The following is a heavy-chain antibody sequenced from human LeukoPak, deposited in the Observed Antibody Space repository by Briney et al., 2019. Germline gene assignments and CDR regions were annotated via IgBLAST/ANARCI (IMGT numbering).Heavy chain of an antibody. V-gene: IGHV3-20*04. J-gene: IGHJ5*02. D-gene: IGHD6-13*01. CDR3: ARDPLIAAGGANWFDP. CDR2: INWNGGRT. CDR1: GFTFDDYG. Sequence: GGSLRLSCAASGFTFDDYGMSWVRQAPGKGLEWVSGINWNGGRTGYADSVKGRFTISRDNAKNSLYLQMSSLGAEDTAFYYCARDPLIAAGGANWFDPWGQGTLVTVSS.